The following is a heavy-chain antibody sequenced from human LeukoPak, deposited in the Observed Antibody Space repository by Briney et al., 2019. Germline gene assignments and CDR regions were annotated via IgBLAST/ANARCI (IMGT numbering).Heavy chain of an antibody. D-gene: IGHD3-22*01. CDR1: GFTFSTYW. Sequence: GGSLRLSCAASGFTFSTYWMNWVRQAPGKGLVWVSRIKSDGSTNYADSVKGRFTISRDNAKNTVSMQMTSLRAEDTGVYYCARAPSEIGGYYPEYFRHWGQGTLVTVSS. J-gene: IGHJ1*01. CDR3: ARAPSEIGGYYPEYFRH. CDR2: IKSDGST. V-gene: IGHV3-74*01.